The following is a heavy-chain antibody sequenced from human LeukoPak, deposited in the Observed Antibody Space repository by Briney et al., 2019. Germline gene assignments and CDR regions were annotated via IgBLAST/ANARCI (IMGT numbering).Heavy chain of an antibody. Sequence: GESLKISCKGSGYSFTSYWIGWVREVPGKGLEWMGIIYPGDSDTRYSPSFQGQVTISADKSISTASLQWSSLKASDTAMYYCARRMKVGSGSYNYFDYWGQGTLVTVSS. CDR1: GYSFTSYW. D-gene: IGHD3-10*01. CDR2: IYPGDSDT. J-gene: IGHJ4*02. CDR3: ARRMKVGSGSYNYFDY. V-gene: IGHV5-51*01.